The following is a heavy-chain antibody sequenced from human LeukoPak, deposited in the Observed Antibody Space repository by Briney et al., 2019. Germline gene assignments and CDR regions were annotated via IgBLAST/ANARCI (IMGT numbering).Heavy chain of an antibody. D-gene: IGHD2-8*02. J-gene: IGHJ4*02. Sequence: SETLSLTCTVSGGSISSGSYYWNWIRQPAGKGLEWIGRIYTSGSTNYNPSLKSRVTISVDTSKNQFSLKLSSVTAADTAVYYCARDSGAVEATGVGFDCWGQGTLVTVSS. CDR2: IYTSGST. CDR1: GGSISSGSYY. V-gene: IGHV4-61*02. CDR3: ARDSGAVEATGVGFDC.